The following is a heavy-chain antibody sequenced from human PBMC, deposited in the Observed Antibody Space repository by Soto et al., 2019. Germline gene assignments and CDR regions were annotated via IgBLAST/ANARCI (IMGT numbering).Heavy chain of an antibody. CDR2: IRGIAYGGTT. CDR1: GFTIEDYA. V-gene: IGHV3-49*05. CDR3: SRVSCTSTSCLYYFDY. J-gene: IGHJ4*02. D-gene: IGHD2-2*01. Sequence: EVQLVESGGGLVKPGRSLRVSCTSSGFTIEDYALSWFHQAPGKGLEWLGLIRGIAYGGTTEYAASVKGRFTISRDHSKSVAYLQMSSLKTEDTAVYYCSRVSCTSTSCLYYFDYWGQGTLVTVSS.